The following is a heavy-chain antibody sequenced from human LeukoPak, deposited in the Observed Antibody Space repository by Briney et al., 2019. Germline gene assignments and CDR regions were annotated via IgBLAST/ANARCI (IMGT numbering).Heavy chain of an antibody. CDR1: GFTFSSYA. CDR2: ISGSGGST. CDR3: AREGAYHPYYDFWSGYYYFDY. J-gene: IGHJ4*02. D-gene: IGHD3-3*01. V-gene: IGHV3-23*01. Sequence: PGGSLRLSCAASGFTFSSYAMSWVRQAPGKGLEWVSAISGSGGSTYYADSVKGRFTISRDNSKNTLYLQMNSLRAEDTAVYYCAREGAYHPYYDFWSGYYYFDYWGQGTLVTVSS.